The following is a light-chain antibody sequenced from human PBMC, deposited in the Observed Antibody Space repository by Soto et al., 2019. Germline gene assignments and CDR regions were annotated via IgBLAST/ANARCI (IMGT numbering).Light chain of an antibody. CDR2: DAS. V-gene: IGKV3-20*01. J-gene: IGKJ2*01. CDR3: QQYGSSPPMYT. Sequence: DIVLTQSPGTLSLSPGERATLSCRASQSLGTDYLAWYQQKPGQAPRLLIYDASRRATGIPVRFSGSGSGADFTLTISTLEPEDFAVYYCQQYGSSPPMYTFGQGTKLEIK. CDR1: QSLGTDY.